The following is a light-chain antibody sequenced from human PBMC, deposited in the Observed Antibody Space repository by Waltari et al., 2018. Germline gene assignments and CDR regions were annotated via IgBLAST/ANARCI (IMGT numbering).Light chain of an antibody. Sequence: DIVMTQSPDSLAVSLGERATINCKSSQSVLYSANSKNYLAWFQQKPGQPPKLLIYWASTRESRVPDRFIGSGSGTDFTLTITSLQAEDVAVYYCQQYYGAPRTFGQGTKVEIK. J-gene: IGKJ1*01. CDR3: QQYYGAPRT. V-gene: IGKV4-1*01. CDR2: WAS. CDR1: QSVLYSANSKNY.